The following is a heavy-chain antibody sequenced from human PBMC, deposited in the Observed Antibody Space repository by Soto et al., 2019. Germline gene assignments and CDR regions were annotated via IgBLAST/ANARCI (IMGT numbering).Heavy chain of an antibody. V-gene: IGHV3-21*02. CDR1: GFNLSNHD. CDR2: LSSGGSYI. Sequence: EVQLVESGGGLVKPGGSLRLSCAASGFNLSNHDMNWVRQRPGKGLEWVSSLSSGGSYIFYADSLRGRFTISRDSAKNLLYLHINSLRGEDTAVYYCARAAALGGQTLCGMDVWGQGTTVTVSS. CDR3: ARAAALGGQTLCGMDV. D-gene: IGHD3-16*01. J-gene: IGHJ6*02.